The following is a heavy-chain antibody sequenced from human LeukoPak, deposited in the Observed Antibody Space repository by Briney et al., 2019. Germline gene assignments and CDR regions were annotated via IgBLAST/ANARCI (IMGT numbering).Heavy chain of an antibody. CDR2: ISSNISTT. J-gene: IGHJ6*02. Sequence: GGSLRLSCVASGFTFSDYYMSWIRQAPGKGLEWVSSISSNISTTYYADSVKGRFTISRDNAKNSLYLQMNSLRVEDTAVYYCARDRSGYARYYGMDVWGQGTTVTVSS. D-gene: IGHD5-12*01. CDR1: GFTFSDYY. V-gene: IGHV3-11*01. CDR3: ARDRSGYARYYGMDV.